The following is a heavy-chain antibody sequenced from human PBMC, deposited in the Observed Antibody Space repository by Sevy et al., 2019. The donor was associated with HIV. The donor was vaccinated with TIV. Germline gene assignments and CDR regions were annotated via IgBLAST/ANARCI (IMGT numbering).Heavy chain of an antibody. CDR1: GINFETYK. Sequence: GGSLRLSCVASGINFETYKINWVRQTPGKGLEWVSSISFSGNYIYYADFAKGRFTNSRDNARNSLYLQMISLTAEDTAVYYCATSSGWALDYWGQGTLVTVSS. D-gene: IGHD6-19*01. J-gene: IGHJ4*02. CDR2: ISFSGNYI. CDR3: ATSSGWALDY. V-gene: IGHV3-21*01.